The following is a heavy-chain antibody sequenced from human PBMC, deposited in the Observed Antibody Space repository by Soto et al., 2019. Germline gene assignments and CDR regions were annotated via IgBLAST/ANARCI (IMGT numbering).Heavy chain of an antibody. CDR3: ARHEQQLVNWFDP. CDR1: GGSISSSSYY. V-gene: IGHV4-39*01. D-gene: IGHD6-13*01. J-gene: IGHJ5*02. Sequence: QLQLQESGPGLVKPSETLSLTCTVSGGSISSSSYYWGWIRQPPGKGLEWIGSIYYSGSTYYNPSLKSRVTISVDTSKNPCSLKRSSVTAAATAVYYCARHEQQLVNWFDPWGQGTLVTVSS. CDR2: IYYSGST.